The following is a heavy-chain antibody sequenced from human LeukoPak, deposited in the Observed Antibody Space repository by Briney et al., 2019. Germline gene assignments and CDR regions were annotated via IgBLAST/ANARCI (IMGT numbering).Heavy chain of an antibody. V-gene: IGHV4-4*07. Sequence: PSETLSLTCTVSGGSISSYYWSWIRQPAGKGLEWIGRIYTSGSTNYNPSLKSRVTMSVDMSKNQFSLKLSSVTAADTAVYYCARGATVVPIRHPYYFDYWGQGTLVTVSS. CDR2: IYTSGST. CDR3: ARGATVVPIRHPYYFDY. CDR1: GGSISSYY. J-gene: IGHJ4*02. D-gene: IGHD4-23*01.